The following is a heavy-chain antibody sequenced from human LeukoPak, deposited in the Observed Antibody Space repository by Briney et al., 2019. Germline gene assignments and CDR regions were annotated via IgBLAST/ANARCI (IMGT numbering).Heavy chain of an antibody. V-gene: IGHV3-21*01. CDR2: SSSSSSYI. D-gene: IGHD2-2*01. CDR3: ASRYLGDIVVVPAVASAV. CDR1: GFTFSSYS. J-gene: IGHJ6*01. Sequence: GGSLRLSCAASGFTFSSYSMNGGRQAPAKGLEEVSASSSSSSYISYADSVKGRFTISRDNAKNSLYLQMNSLTAEDTAVYYCASRYLGDIVVVPAVASAVWGKGTTVTASS.